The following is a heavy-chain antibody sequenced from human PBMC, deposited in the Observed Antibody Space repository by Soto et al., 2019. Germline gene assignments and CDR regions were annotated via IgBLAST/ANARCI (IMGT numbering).Heavy chain of an antibody. CDR1: GGSISSGGYC. J-gene: IGHJ4*02. CDR2: IYYSGST. D-gene: IGHD4-17*01. V-gene: IGHV4-31*03. CDR3: ARDTRDYGGNSDAYYFDY. Sequence: TLPHTCPVSGGSISSGGYCWSWIRQHPGKGLEWIGYIYYSGSTYYNPSLKSRVTISVDTSKNQFSLKLSPVTAADTAVYYCARDTRDYGGNSDAYYFDYWGQGTRVTVS.